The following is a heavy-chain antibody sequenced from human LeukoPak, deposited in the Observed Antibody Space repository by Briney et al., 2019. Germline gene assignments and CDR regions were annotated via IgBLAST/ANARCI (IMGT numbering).Heavy chain of an antibody. CDR2: IYYSGNT. Sequence: SETLSLTCTVSGGSISSGSYYWGWIRQPPGKALEWIGYIYYSGNTNYNPSLKSRVSISVDTSKNQFSLKLSSVTAADTAVYYCARYGLFSSDYWGQGTLVTVSS. J-gene: IGHJ4*02. D-gene: IGHD3-10*01. CDR1: GGSISSGSYY. CDR3: ARYGLFSSDY. V-gene: IGHV4-61*05.